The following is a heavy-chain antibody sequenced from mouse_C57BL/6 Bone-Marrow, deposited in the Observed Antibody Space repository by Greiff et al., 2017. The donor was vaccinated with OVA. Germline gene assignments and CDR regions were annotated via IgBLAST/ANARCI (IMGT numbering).Heavy chain of an antibody. CDR2: IYPRSGNT. V-gene: IGHV1-81*01. J-gene: IGHJ2*01. CDR1: GYTFTSYG. CDR3: FYYCGGY. Sequence: QVHVKQSGAELARPGASVKLSCKASGYTFTSYGISWVKQRPGQGLEWIGEIYPRSGNTYYNEKFKGKATLTADKSSSTAYMELSSLTSEDSAGDVCFYYCGGYWGQGTTLTVSA. D-gene: IGHD1-1*01.